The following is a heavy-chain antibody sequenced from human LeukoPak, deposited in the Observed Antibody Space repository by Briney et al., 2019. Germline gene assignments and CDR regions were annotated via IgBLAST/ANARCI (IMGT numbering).Heavy chain of an antibody. D-gene: IGHD1-1*01. CDR3: ARNWYHTNGQYVSNFYYMDV. V-gene: IGHV4-59*08. CDR2: ISHTGSA. Sequence: SETLSLTCTVSGGSLSGYYWSWIRQPPGKGLEYIGYISHTGSANYNPSLKSRVAISVGSSQTQVSLDLTSVTAADTAVYYCARNWYHTNGQYVSNFYYMDVWGKGTTVTVSS. J-gene: IGHJ6*03. CDR1: GGSLSGYY.